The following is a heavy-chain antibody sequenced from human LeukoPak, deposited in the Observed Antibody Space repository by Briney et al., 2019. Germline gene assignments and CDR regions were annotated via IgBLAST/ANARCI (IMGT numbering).Heavy chain of an antibody. CDR1: GFTLSSYS. CDR2: ISSSSSYI. Sequence: GGSLRLSCAASGFTLSSYSMNWVRQAPAKGLEWVSSISSSSSYIYYADSVKGRFTISRDNAKNSLYLQMNSLRAEDTAVYYCARELASYSSSYYFDYWGQGTLVTVSS. V-gene: IGHV3-21*01. J-gene: IGHJ4*02. D-gene: IGHD6-13*01. CDR3: ARELASYSSSYYFDY.